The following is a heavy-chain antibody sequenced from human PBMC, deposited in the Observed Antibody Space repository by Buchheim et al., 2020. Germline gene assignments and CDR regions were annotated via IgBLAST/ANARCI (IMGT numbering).Heavy chain of an antibody. D-gene: IGHD3-16*01. V-gene: IGHV6-1*01. J-gene: IGHJ4*02. CDR2: TYYRSKWKY. Sequence: QVQLQHSGPGLLKPSQTLPLTSAISVDIVSSNIAALHWIRQSPSRRLEWLGSTYYRSKWKYDYAESVKIRITISPETSKNQFSLQLNSVTPEGTAVYYCARGAYDISWQWGQGTL. CDR3: ARGAYDISWQ. CDR1: VDIVSSNIAA.